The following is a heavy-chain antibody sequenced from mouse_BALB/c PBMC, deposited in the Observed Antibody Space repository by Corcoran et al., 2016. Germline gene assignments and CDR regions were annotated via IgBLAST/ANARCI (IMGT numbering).Heavy chain of an antibody. CDR2: INTYTGEP. CDR3: ARLDY. V-gene: IGHV9-3-1*01. J-gene: IGHJ2*01. Sequence: QNQLVQPGPELKKPGETVKISCKDSGYTFTNYGMNWVKQAPGKGLKWMGWINTYTGEPTYADDFKGRFAFSLETSVSTAYLQINNLKNEDTATYFCARLDYWGQGTTLTVSS. CDR1: GYTFTNYG.